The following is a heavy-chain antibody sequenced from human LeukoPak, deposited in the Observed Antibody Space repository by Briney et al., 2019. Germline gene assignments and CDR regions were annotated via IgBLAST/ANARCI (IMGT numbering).Heavy chain of an antibody. Sequence: ASVKVSCKASGYTFTGYYMHWVRQAPGQGLEWMGWINPNSGGTNYAQKFQGRVTMTRDTSISTAYMELSRLRSDDTAVYYCARSRSGTQPSDYWGQGTLVTLSS. J-gene: IGHJ4*02. V-gene: IGHV1-2*02. CDR1: GYTFTGYY. CDR3: ARSRSGTQPSDY. D-gene: IGHD6-19*01. CDR2: INPNSGGT.